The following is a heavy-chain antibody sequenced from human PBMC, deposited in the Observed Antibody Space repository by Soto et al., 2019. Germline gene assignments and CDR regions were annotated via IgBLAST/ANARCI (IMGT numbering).Heavy chain of an antibody. CDR2: ISSSSSTI. CDR1: GFTFSSYS. J-gene: IGHJ6*03. D-gene: IGHD2-2*01. CDR3: ARAGVVYCSSTSCYDYYYYMDV. V-gene: IGHV3-48*01. Sequence: GGSLRLSCAASGFTFSSYSMNWVRQAPGKGLEWVSYISSSSSTIYYADSVKGRFTISRDNAKNSLYLQMNSLRAEDTAVYYCARAGVVYCSSTSCYDYYYYMDVWGKGTTVTVSS.